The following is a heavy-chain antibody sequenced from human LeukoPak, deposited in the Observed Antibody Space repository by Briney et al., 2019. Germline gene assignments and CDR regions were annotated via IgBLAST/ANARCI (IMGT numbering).Heavy chain of an antibody. CDR1: GGSFSGDF. V-gene: IGHV4-34*01. CDR2: INHSGST. CDR3: ARGRVLGI. Sequence: SETLSLTCAVYGGSFSGDFWSWIRQSPGKGLEWIGEINHSGSTNYNPSLKSRVTISVDTSKNQFSLKLSSVTAADTAVYYCARGRVLGIWGQGTMVTVSS. J-gene: IGHJ3*02.